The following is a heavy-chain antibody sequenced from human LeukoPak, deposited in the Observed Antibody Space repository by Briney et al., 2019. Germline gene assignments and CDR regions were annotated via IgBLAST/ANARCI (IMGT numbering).Heavy chain of an antibody. V-gene: IGHV3-53*01. Sequence: GGSLRLSCAASGFTVSSNYMSWVRQAPGKGLEWVSIIYSGGSTYYADSVQGRFTISRDNSKNTLYLQMNSLRAEDTAVYYCARAPYGNYYYYYMDVWGKGTTVTVFS. CDR1: GFTVSSNY. CDR2: IYSGGST. J-gene: IGHJ6*03. CDR3: ARAPYGNYYYYYMDV. D-gene: IGHD3-10*01.